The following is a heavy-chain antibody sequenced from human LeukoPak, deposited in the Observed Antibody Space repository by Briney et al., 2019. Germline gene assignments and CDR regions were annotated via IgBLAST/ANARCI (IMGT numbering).Heavy chain of an antibody. V-gene: IGHV3-30*02. CDR3: AKDLRDFWSGYQEPGNWFDP. CDR1: GFTFSSYG. D-gene: IGHD3-3*01. J-gene: IGHJ5*02. CDR2: IRYDGSNK. Sequence: GGSLRLSCAASGFTFSSYGMHWVRQAPGKGLEWVAFIRYDGSNKYYADSVKGRFTISRDNSQNTLYLQMNSLRAEDTAVYYCAKDLRDFWSGYQEPGNWFDPWGQGTLVTVSS.